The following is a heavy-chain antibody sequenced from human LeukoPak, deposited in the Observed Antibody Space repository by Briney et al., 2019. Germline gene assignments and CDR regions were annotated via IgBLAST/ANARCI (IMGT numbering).Heavy chain of an antibody. V-gene: IGHV4-39*07. D-gene: IGHD2-2*01. CDR3: ARDRRDIVVVPAAKDYYYYYMDV. CDR2: IYYSGST. Sequence: SETLSLTCTVSGGSISSSSYYWGWIRQPPGKGLEWIGSIYYSGSTYYNPSLKSRVTISVDTSKNQFSLKLSSVTAADTAVYYCARDRRDIVVVPAAKDYYYYYMDVWGKGTTVTISS. J-gene: IGHJ6*03. CDR1: GGSISSSSYY.